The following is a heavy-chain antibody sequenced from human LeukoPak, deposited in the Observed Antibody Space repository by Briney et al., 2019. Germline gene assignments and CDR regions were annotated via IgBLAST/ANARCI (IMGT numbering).Heavy chain of an antibody. J-gene: IGHJ5*02. D-gene: IGHD2-2*01. CDR2: IRHDGSTK. CDR1: GFPFYSYW. CDR3: ARDQIVVVPATHWFDP. Sequence: GGSLRLSCTASGFPFYSYWMTWVRQTPGKGLEWVANIRHDGSTKYYVDSVKGRFTISRDNAKNSLYLQMNSLRAEDTAVYYCARDQIVVVPATHWFDPWGQGTLVTVSS. V-gene: IGHV3-7*01.